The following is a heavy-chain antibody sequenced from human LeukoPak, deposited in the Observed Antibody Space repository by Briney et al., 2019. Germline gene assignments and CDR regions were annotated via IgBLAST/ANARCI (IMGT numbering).Heavy chain of an antibody. CDR1: GGSISSYY. V-gene: IGHV4-4*07. CDR3: ARDDITGTTDY. D-gene: IGHD1-7*01. CDR2: IYTSGST. J-gene: IGHJ4*02. Sequence: SETLSLTCTVSGGSISSYYWSWIRQPAGKGLEWIGRIYTSGSTNYNPSLKSRVTMSVDTSKNQFALKMSSVTAADTAVYYCARDDITGTTDYWGQGTLVTVSS.